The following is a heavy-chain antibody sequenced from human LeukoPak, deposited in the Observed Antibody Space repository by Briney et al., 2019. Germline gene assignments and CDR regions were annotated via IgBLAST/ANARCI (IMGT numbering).Heavy chain of an antibody. V-gene: IGHV3-74*03. D-gene: IGHD4-23*01. CDR3: YGANAEH. CDR2: TNTDGSST. CDR1: GFTFSSYW. Sequence: GGSLRLSCAASGFTFSSYWMHWVRQSPGKGLVWVSGTNTDGSSTMYADSVKGRFTIARDNDKNTLYLQMTSLSAEDTAVYYCYGANAEHWGQGTLVTVSS. J-gene: IGHJ1*01.